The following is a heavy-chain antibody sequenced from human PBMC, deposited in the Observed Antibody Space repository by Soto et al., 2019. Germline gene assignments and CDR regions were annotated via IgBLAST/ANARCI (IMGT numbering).Heavy chain of an antibody. CDR2: IIPILGIA. Sequence: QVQLVQSGAEVKKPGSSVKVSCKASGGTFSSYTISWVRQAPGQGLEWMGRIIPILGIANYAQKFQGRVTITADKSTSTAYMELSSLRSEDTAVYYRAGCGYSGYGTSYYYYGMDVWGQGTTVTVSS. J-gene: IGHJ6*02. V-gene: IGHV1-69*02. CDR1: GGTFSSYT. CDR3: AGCGYSGYGTSYYYYGMDV. D-gene: IGHD5-12*01.